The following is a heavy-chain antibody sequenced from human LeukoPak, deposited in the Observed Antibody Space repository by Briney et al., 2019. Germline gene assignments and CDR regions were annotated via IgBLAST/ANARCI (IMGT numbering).Heavy chain of an antibody. V-gene: IGHV4-61*02. CDR2: IYTSGST. CDR3: ARFLEWLFDGNAFDI. Sequence: SETLSLTCTDSGGSISSGSYYWSWIRQPAGKGLEWIGRIYTSGSTNYNPSLKSRVTISVDTSKNQFSLKLSSVTAADTAVYYCARFLEWLFDGNAFDIWGQGTMVTVSS. J-gene: IGHJ3*02. D-gene: IGHD3-3*01. CDR1: GGSISSGSYY.